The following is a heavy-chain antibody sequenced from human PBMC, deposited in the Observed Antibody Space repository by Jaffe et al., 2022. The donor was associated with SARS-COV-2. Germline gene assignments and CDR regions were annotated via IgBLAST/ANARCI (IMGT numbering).Heavy chain of an antibody. V-gene: IGHV3-7*03. J-gene: IGHJ4*02. CDR3: ARESSSSRGLYY. D-gene: IGHD6-6*01. Sequence: EVQLVESGGGLVQPGGSLRLSCAASGFIFSNYWMSWVRQAPGTGLEWVANINDDGGEIHYVESVKGRFTISRDNAKNSLYLQLNSVRAEDTAVYYCARESSSSRGLYYWGQGSLVAVSS. CDR1: GFIFSNYW. CDR2: INDDGGEI.